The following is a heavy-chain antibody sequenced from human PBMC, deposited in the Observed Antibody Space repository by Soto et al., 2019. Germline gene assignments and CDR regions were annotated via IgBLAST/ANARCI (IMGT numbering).Heavy chain of an antibody. J-gene: IGHJ6*02. Sequence: QVQLVQSGAEVKKPGASVKVSCKASGYTFTSYGISWVRQAPGQGLEWMGWISAYNGNTNYAQKLQGRVTMTTDTXTXTXXMELRSLRSDDTAVYYCARDVRLERTYYYYYGMDVWGQGTTVTVSS. CDR3: ARDVRLERTYYYYYGMDV. CDR1: GYTFTSYG. V-gene: IGHV1-18*01. CDR2: ISAYNGNT. D-gene: IGHD4-17*01.